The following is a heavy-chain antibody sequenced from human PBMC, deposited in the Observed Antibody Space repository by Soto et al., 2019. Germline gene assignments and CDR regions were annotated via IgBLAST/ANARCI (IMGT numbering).Heavy chain of an antibody. CDR3: ARDPSSGPNHVDY. D-gene: IGHD6-19*01. Sequence: EVQLVESGGGLVKPGGSLRLSCAASGFTFSSYSMNWVRQAPGKGLEWVSSISSSSSYIYYADSVKGRFTISRDNAKNSLYLQMNSLRAEDTAVYYCARDPSSGPNHVDYWGQGTLVTVSS. CDR2: ISSSSSYI. V-gene: IGHV3-21*01. J-gene: IGHJ4*02. CDR1: GFTFSSYS.